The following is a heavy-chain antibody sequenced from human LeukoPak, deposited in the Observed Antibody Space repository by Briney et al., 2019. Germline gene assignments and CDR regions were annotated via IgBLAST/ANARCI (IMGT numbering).Heavy chain of an antibody. CDR3: AGNPLYCGGDCYSTYYFDY. D-gene: IGHD2-21*02. V-gene: IGHV1-69*05. CDR1: GGTFSSYA. J-gene: IGHJ4*02. CDR2: IVPIFGTA. Sequence: SVKVSCKASGGTFSSYAISWVRQAPGQGLEWMGRIVPIFGTANYAQKFQGRVTITTDESTSTAYMELSSLRSEDTAVYYCAGNPLYCGGDCYSTYYFDYWGQGTLVTVSS.